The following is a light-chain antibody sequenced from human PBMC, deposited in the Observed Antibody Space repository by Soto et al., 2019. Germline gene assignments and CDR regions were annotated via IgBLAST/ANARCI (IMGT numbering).Light chain of an antibody. Sequence: EIVLTQSPATLSLSPGERATLSCRASQSIRNHLAWYQQKPGQAPRLLIYDASNRATDIPARFSGSGSGTDFSLPISCLEHEDFAVTYCKHRATWPPFTSGPGPKWISN. CDR3: KHRATWPPFT. CDR2: DAS. CDR1: QSIRNH. J-gene: IGKJ3*01. V-gene: IGKV3-11*01.